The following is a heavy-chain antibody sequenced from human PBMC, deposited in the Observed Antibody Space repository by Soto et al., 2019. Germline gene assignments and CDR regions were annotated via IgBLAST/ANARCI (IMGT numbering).Heavy chain of an antibody. V-gene: IGHV4-39*01. CDR1: GGSISSSTFY. CDR3: ARLGGYSSNYYGVAY. D-gene: IGHD6-13*01. Sequence: QLQLQESGPGLVKPSETLSLTCAVSGGSISSSTFYWGWIRQPPGKGLEWIGNIYYSVSTYYNPALQSRVTISVDTSKNQFSLKRNSVTAADTAVYYCARLGGYSSNYYGVAYWGQGTLVTVSS. J-gene: IGHJ4*02. CDR2: IYYSVST.